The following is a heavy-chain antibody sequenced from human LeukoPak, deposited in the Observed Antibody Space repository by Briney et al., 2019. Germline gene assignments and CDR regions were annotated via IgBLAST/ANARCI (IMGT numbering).Heavy chain of an antibody. CDR3: AKAGPRKDYEVDY. D-gene: IGHD4-17*01. CDR1: EFTFKSYATFSSYT. J-gene: IGHJ4*02. CDR2: ISGSGGST. V-gene: IGHV3-23*01. Sequence: GGSLRLSCAASEFTFKSYATFSSYTLSWVRQAPGKGLEWVSTISGSGGSTNYADSVKGRFTISRDNSKNTLYLQMNSLRAEDTAVYYCAKAGPRKDYEVDYWGQGTLVTVSS.